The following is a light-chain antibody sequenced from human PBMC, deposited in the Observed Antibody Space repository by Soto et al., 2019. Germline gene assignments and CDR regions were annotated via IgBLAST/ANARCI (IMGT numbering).Light chain of an antibody. J-gene: IGLJ2*01. CDR3: SSYTSSATLI. V-gene: IGLV2-14*01. CDR1: SSDIGVYHY. CDR2: EVS. Sequence: QSALAQPASVSGSPGQSITISCTGTSSDIGVYHYVSWFQQHPGKAPKLIIYEVSYRPSGISNRFSGSQSGNTASLTISGLQAEDEADYYCSSYTSSATLIFGGGNKLTVL.